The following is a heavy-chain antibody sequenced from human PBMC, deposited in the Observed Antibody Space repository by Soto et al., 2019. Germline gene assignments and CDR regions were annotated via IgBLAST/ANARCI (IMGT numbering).Heavy chain of an antibody. J-gene: IGHJ6*02. Sequence: EVQLVESGGVVVQPGGSLRLSCAASGFTFDDYTMHWVRQAPGKGLEWVSLISWDGGSTYYADSVKGRFTISRDNSKNSLYLQMNSLRTEDTALYYCAKDLWGSQLAYYYYGMDVWGQGTTVTVSS. V-gene: IGHV3-43*01. CDR3: AKDLWGSQLAYYYYGMDV. CDR1: GFTFDDYT. CDR2: ISWDGGST. D-gene: IGHD6-13*01.